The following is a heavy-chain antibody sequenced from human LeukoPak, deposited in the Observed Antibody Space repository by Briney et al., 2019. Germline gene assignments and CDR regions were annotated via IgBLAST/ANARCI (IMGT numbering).Heavy chain of an antibody. CDR3: ASGPYCTNGVCFGSNWFDP. CDR1: GFSFSSHG. Sequence: GGSLRLSCAASGFSFSSHGMHWVRQAPGKGLEWVAVISHDGNTKYYADSVKGRFTITRDNSKNTLFLQTNSLRADDTAMYYCASGPYCTNGVCFGSNWFDPWGQGTLVTVSS. V-gene: IGHV3-30*03. D-gene: IGHD2-8*01. J-gene: IGHJ5*02. CDR2: ISHDGNTK.